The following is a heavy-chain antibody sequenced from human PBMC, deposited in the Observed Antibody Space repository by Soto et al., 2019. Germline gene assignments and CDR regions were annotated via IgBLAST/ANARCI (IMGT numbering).Heavy chain of an antibody. V-gene: IGHV1-46*01. J-gene: IGHJ4*02. CDR1: GYTFINYH. Sequence: QVQAVQSGAEVKKPGASVKVSCKTSGYTFINYHVHWVRQAPGQGLEWLGAINPNGGSTTYAQHLQGRVTMTSETSTSTAYMEMSSLKSEDTGVYYCALPKNTLGWYNFWGQGTLVTVS. D-gene: IGHD6-19*01. CDR3: ALPKNTLGWYNF. CDR2: INPNGGST.